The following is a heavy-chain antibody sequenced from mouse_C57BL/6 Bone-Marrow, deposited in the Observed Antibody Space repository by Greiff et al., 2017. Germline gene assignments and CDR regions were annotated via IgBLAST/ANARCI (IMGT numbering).Heavy chain of an antibody. Sequence: VQLQQPGTELVKPGASVKLSCKASGYTFTSYWMHWVKQRPGQGLEWIGNINPSNGGTNYNEKFKSKATLTVDKSSSTAYMQLSSLTSEDSAVYYCARGGYYYGSSSYAMDYWGQGTSVTVSS. D-gene: IGHD1-1*01. CDR2: INPSNGGT. V-gene: IGHV1-53*01. CDR3: ARGGYYYGSSSYAMDY. J-gene: IGHJ4*01. CDR1: GYTFTSYW.